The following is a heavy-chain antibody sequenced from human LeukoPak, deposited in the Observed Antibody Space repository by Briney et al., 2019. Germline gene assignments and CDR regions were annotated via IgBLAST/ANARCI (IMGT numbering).Heavy chain of an antibody. D-gene: IGHD3-3*01. J-gene: IGHJ1*01. CDR1: GGSISSYY. Sequence: PSETLSLTCTVSGGSISSYYWSWIRQPAGKGLEWIGRIYTSGSTNYNPSLKSRVTMSVDTSKDQFSLKLSSVNAADTAMYYCARHRSPLESFHHWGQGTLVTVSS. CDR2: IYTSGST. CDR3: ARHRSPLESFHH. V-gene: IGHV4-4*07.